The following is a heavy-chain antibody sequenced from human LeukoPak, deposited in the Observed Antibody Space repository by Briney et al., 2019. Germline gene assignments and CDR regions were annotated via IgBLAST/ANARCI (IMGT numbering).Heavy chain of an antibody. V-gene: IGHV1-18*01. Sequence: ASVKVSCKASGYTFTSYGISWVRQAPGQGLEWMGWISAYNGNTNYAQKFQGRVTMTTDTTTSTAYMELRSLRSDDTAVYYCARDPYSSSPPCWFDPWGQGTLVTVSS. CDR2: ISAYNGNT. CDR1: GYTFTSYG. D-gene: IGHD6-6*01. J-gene: IGHJ5*02. CDR3: ARDPYSSSPPCWFDP.